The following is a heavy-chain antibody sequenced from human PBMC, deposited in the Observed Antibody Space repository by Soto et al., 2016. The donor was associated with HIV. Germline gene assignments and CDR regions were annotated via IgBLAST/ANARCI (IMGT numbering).Heavy chain of an antibody. J-gene: IGHJ5*02. D-gene: IGHD2-2*01. CDR3: ARAGIIVVPAAMMFDP. CDR2: INPRDSSA. V-gene: IGHV1-46*03. CDR1: GGTFSSYA. Sequence: VQLVQSGAEVKKPGSSVKVSCKASGGTFSSYAISWMRQAPGQGLEWMGIINPRDSSATYAQKFRDRVSLTRDSSTTTVFMDLRSLRSDDTAVYYCARAGIIVVPAAMMFDPWGQGTLVTVSS.